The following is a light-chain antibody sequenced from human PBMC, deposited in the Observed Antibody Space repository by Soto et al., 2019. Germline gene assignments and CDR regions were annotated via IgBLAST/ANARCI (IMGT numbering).Light chain of an antibody. Sequence: QSALTQPASVSGSPGQSITISCTGTSSGVGSYNYVSWYQQHPGKAPNLIIYAVSHRPSGVSNRFSASKSGNTASLAISGLQADDEADYYCSSYTSSNTYVFGTGTKVTVL. CDR2: AVS. V-gene: IGLV2-14*01. CDR1: SSGVGSYNY. J-gene: IGLJ1*01. CDR3: SSYTSSNTYV.